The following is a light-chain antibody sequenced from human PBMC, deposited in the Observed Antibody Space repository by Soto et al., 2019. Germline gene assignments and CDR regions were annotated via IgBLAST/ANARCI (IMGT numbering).Light chain of an antibody. V-gene: IGLV1-44*01. CDR3: AAWDGSLNVVV. Sequence: QSVLTQPPSASGTPGQRVTISCSGSSSNIGSNTVNWYQQLPGTAPKLLIYDNNPRPSGVPDRFSGYKSGTSASLAISGLQSEDEADYYCAAWDGSLNVVVFGGGTKLTVL. CDR2: DNN. J-gene: IGLJ2*01. CDR1: SSNIGSNT.